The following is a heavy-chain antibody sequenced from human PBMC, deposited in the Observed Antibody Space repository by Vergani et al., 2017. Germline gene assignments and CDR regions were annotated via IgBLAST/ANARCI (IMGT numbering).Heavy chain of an antibody. CDR2: INAGNGNT. D-gene: IGHD3-16*02. CDR3: ARQLRKWSYRYTGDYWYFDL. CDR1: GYTFTSYA. Sequence: QVQLVQSGAEVKKPGASVKVSCKASGYTFTSYAMHWVRQAPGQRLEWMGWINAGNGNTKYSQKFQGRVTITRDTSASTAYMELSSLRSEDTAVYYCARQLRKWSYRYTGDYWYFDLWGRGTLVTVSS. J-gene: IGHJ2*01. V-gene: IGHV1-3*01.